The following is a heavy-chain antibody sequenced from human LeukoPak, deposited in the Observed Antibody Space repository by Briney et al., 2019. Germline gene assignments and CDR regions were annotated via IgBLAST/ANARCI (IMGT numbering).Heavy chain of an antibody. Sequence: ASVKVSCRASGCTFTGYYTHWVRQAPGQGLEWMGWINPNSGATNYAQNFQGRVTMTRDTSTSTAYMELSRLRTDDTAFYYCARTGTPTADWFDPWGQGTLVTVSS. D-gene: IGHD1-1*01. J-gene: IGHJ5*02. CDR2: INPNSGAT. CDR3: ARTGTPTADWFDP. CDR1: GCTFTGYY. V-gene: IGHV1-2*02.